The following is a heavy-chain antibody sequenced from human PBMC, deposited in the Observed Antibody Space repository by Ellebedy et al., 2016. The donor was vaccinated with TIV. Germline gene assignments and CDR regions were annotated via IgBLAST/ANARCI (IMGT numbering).Heavy chain of an antibody. V-gene: IGHV4-59*01. CDR3: ARRGRGYSYEGWFDP. J-gene: IGHJ5*02. Sequence: MPSETLSLTCTVSGGYISSDYWSWIRQPPGKGLELIGYIYYSGITNYSPSLKSRVTISVDTSKNQFSLKLSSVTAADTAVYYCARRGRGYSYEGWFDPWGQGILVTVSS. CDR1: GGYISSDY. CDR2: IYYSGIT. D-gene: IGHD5-18*01.